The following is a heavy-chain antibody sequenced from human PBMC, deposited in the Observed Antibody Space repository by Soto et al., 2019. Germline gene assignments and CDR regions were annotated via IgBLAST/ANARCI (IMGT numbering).Heavy chain of an antibody. CDR1: GFTFDDYA. CDR2: ISWNSGSI. J-gene: IGHJ5*02. D-gene: IGHD5-18*01. CDR3: AKGAYSYGSFGGWFDP. V-gene: IGHV3-9*01. Sequence: EVQLVESGGGLVQPGRSLRLSCAASGFTFDDYAMHWVRQAPGKGLEWVSGISWNSGSIGYADSVKGRFTISRDNAKNSLYLQMNSLRAEHTALYYCAKGAYSYGSFGGWFDPWGQATLVTVSS.